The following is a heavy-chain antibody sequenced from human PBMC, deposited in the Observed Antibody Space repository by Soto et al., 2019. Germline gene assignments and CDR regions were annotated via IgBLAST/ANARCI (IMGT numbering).Heavy chain of an antibody. V-gene: IGHV3-23*01. J-gene: IGHJ5*01. CDR3: AQDRWAEGSGSPDS. CDR1: GFTFSTYA. CDR2: ISNSGGST. Sequence: GGSLRLSCAASGFTFSTYAMSWVRQTPGEGLEWVSGISNSGGSTYYADSVKGRSTISRDNFRNTLYLQINSLRAEDTALYYCAQDRWAEGSGSPDSWGQGTLVTVSS. D-gene: IGHD3-10*01.